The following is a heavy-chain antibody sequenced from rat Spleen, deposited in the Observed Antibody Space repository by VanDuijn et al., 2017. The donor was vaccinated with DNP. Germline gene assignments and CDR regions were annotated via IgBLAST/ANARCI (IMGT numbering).Heavy chain of an antibody. V-gene: IGHV5S13*01. CDR2: ISANGGSL. CDR3: ARLILRVWGAMDA. J-gene: IGHJ4*01. D-gene: IGHD1-7*01. Sequence: EVKMVESGGGLVQPGGSLKLSCEVSNFTISDYGMAWVRQAPMKGLEWVASISANGGSLRYRDSVKGRFTVSRNNAKSTLYLQMDSLRSEDTATYYCARLILRVWGAMDAWGQGTSVTVSS. CDR1: NFTISDYG.